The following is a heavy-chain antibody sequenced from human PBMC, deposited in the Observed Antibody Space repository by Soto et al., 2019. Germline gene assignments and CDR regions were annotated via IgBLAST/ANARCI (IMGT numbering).Heavy chain of an antibody. V-gene: IGHV4-34*01. CDR3: ASGRNYLWTL. CDR1: GESLSDYY. CDR2: ISHSGRT. J-gene: IGHJ4*02. D-gene: IGHD3-16*01. Sequence: QVQLQQWGAGMLKPSETLSLTCAAYGESLSDYYWSWIRQPPGKGLEWIGEISHSGRTIYNPSLKRRVTISIDTSKDQFSLKLTSVTAADRAVYYCASGRNYLWTLGGQGTPVTVSS.